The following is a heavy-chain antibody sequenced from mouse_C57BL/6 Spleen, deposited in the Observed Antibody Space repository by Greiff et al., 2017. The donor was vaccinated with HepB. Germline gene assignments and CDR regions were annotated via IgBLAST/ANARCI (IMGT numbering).Heavy chain of an antibody. J-gene: IGHJ4*01. CDR1: GYTFTSYW. CDR2: IYPGSGST. D-gene: IGHD1-1*01. V-gene: IGHV1-55*01. Sequence: QVQLQQPGAELVKPGASVKMSCKASGYTFTSYWITWVKQRPGQGLEWIGDIYPGSGSTNYNEKFKSKATLTVDTSSSTAYMQRSSLTSDDSAVYYCARVDYGSSYSAMDYWGQGTSVTVSS. CDR3: ARVDYGSSYSAMDY.